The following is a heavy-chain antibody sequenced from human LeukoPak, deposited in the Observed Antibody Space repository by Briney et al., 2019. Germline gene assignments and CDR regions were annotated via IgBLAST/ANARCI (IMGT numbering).Heavy chain of an antibody. CDR3: ARDGSQWFQERANWYFDL. J-gene: IGHJ2*01. Sequence: GGSLRLSCAASGFTFDDYAMSWVRQAPGKGLEWVSSISSSSSYIYYADSVKGRFTISRDNAKNSLYLQMNSLRAEDTAVYYCARDGSQWFQERANWYFDLWGRGTLVTVSS. CDR1: GFTFDDYA. CDR2: ISSSSSYI. D-gene: IGHD3-22*01. V-gene: IGHV3-21*01.